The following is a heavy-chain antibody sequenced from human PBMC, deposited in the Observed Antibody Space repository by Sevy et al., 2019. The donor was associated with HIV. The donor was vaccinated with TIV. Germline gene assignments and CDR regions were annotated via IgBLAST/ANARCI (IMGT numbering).Heavy chain of an antibody. CDR1: GYTFTNYD. V-gene: IGHV1-8*02. CDR2: MNPESGDT. Sequence: ASVKVSCKASGYTFTNYDINWVRQATGHGLEWMGRMNPESGDTGYPQKFQGRVTMTRDTSISTAYMELNSLRSEDSAVYYCTRSRPLLYMSSSRPFDYWGQGTLVTVSS. J-gene: IGHJ4*02. D-gene: IGHD1-26*01. CDR3: TRSRPLLYMSSSRPFDY.